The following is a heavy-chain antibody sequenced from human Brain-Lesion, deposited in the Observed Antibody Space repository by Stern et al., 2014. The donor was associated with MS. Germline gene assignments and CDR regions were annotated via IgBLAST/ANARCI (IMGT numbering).Heavy chain of an antibody. CDR3: ARGSREVLLPRFYFDY. CDR1: GGSISSGNYS. CDR2: IYHTGSN. Sequence: QVQLVESGPGLVKPSQTLSLTCTVSGGSISSGNYSWSRIRQQPGNGLEGIGSIYHTGSNHYHPPLQSRVPTSIQTSPKHSSLQMSSVTAADTAVYYCARGSREVLLPRFYFDYWGQGTLVTGSS. D-gene: IGHD3-3*01. J-gene: IGHJ4*02. V-gene: IGHV4-31*03.